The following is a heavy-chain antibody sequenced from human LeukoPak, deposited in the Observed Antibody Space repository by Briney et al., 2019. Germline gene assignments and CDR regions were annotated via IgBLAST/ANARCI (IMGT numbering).Heavy chain of an antibody. Sequence: PGGSLRLSCAASGFTFSSYEMNWVRQAPGKGLEWVSYISSSGSTIYYADSVKGRFTISRDNAKNSLYLQMNSLRAEDTAVYYCANSPFWSGCSPRDYWGQGTLVTVSS. V-gene: IGHV3-48*03. CDR3: ANSPFWSGCSPRDY. J-gene: IGHJ4*02. CDR2: ISSSGSTI. D-gene: IGHD3-3*01. CDR1: GFTFSSYE.